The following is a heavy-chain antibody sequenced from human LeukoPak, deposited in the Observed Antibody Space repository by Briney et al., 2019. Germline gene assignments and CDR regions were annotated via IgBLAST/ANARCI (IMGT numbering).Heavy chain of an antibody. J-gene: IGHJ4*02. CDR3: AVGDYYYDNRFDY. Sequence: ASVKVSFKSAGFPFTSYAIHWVRQAPGQRLEGMGCVNADNSNTKYSHEFQDRVTITRHTSSSTAYMALNIRRSEDMGVYYCAVGDYYYDNRFDYWGPGNLVTVSS. CDR2: VNADNSNT. CDR1: GFPFTSYA. D-gene: IGHD3-22*01. V-gene: IGHV1-3*03.